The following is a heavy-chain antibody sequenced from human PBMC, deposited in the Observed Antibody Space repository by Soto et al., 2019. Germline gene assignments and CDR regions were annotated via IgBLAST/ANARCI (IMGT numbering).Heavy chain of an antibody. CDR3: ARAGGLGAVAVDY. J-gene: IGHJ4*02. CDR1: GGSISSGGYS. Sequence: QLQLQESGSGLVKPSQTLSLTCAVSGGSISSGGYSWSWIRQPPGKGLEWIGYIYHSGSTYYNPSLKIRGTISVDRSKNQCSLKLSSVTAADTAVYYCARAGGLGAVAVDYWGQGTLVTVSS. CDR2: IYHSGST. D-gene: IGHD6-19*01. V-gene: IGHV4-30-2*01.